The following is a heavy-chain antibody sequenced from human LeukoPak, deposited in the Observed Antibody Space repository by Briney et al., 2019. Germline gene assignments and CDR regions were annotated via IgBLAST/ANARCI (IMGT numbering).Heavy chain of an antibody. V-gene: IGHV5-51*01. CDR2: IYPGDSDT. J-gene: IGHJ5*02. D-gene: IGHD3-10*02. Sequence: GGSLRLSCKGSGYSFTSYWCGWVRQMPGKGLEWMGIIYPGDSDTRYSPSFQGQVTISADKSISTAYLQWSSLKASDTAMYYCAMLPNPNSFDPWGHGTLVTVSS. CDR3: AMLPNPNSFDP. CDR1: GYSFTSYW.